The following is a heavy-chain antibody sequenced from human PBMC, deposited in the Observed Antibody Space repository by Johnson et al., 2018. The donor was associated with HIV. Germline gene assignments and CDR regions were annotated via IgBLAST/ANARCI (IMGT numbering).Heavy chain of an antibody. Sequence: VQLVESGGDLVQPGGSLRLSCVASTFTFRNYWMSWVRQAPGKGLEWVANIKKDGREKNYVDSVKGRFTISRDNAKNTLYLQMNSLRAEDTAVYYCAIIWNHTFDIWGQGTMVTVSS. D-gene: IGHD1-14*01. CDR3: AIIWNHTFDI. CDR2: IKKDGREK. CDR1: TFTFRNYW. J-gene: IGHJ3*02. V-gene: IGHV3-7*01.